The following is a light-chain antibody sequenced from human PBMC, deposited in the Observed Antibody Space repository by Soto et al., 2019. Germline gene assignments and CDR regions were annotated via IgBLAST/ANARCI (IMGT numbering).Light chain of an antibody. CDR1: SGHSSYI. CDR2: LEGSGSY. V-gene: IGLV4-60*03. Sequence: QTVVTQSSSASASLGSSVKLTCTLSSGHSSYIIAWYQQQPGKAPRYLMKLEGSGSYNKGSGVPDRFSGSSSGADRYLTISSLQSEDEADYYCETWDSTRVFGGGTQLTVL. J-gene: IGLJ3*02. CDR3: ETWDSTRV.